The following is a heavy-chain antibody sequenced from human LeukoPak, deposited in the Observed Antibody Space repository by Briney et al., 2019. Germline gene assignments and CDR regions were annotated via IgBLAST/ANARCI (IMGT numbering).Heavy chain of an antibody. D-gene: IGHD1-26*01. CDR2: IDKKDKGYATAT. Sequence: PGGSLKLSCAASGFTFSGSAIHWARQSSGKGLEWVGQIDKKDKGYATATAYAASVKGRFTISRDDSINTAYLQMKSLKTGDTALYYCTRDSGTYNWFDPWGQGTLVTVSS. J-gene: IGHJ5*02. CDR1: GFTFSGSA. V-gene: IGHV3-73*01. CDR3: TRDSGTYNWFDP.